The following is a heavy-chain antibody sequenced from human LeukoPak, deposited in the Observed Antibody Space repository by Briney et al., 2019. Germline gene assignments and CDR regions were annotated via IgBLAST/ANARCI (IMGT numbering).Heavy chain of an antibody. V-gene: IGHV4-38-2*02. CDR1: GYSISSDYY. Sequence: PSETLSLTCTVSGYSISSDYYWGWIRQPPGKGLEWFRSIYYSGSTYYNPSLKSRVTISVDTSKNQFSLKLSSVTAADTAVYYCARDIWYSSSWTHYFDYWGQGTLVTVSS. CDR3: ARDIWYSSSWTHYFDY. J-gene: IGHJ4*02. D-gene: IGHD6-13*01. CDR2: IYYSGST.